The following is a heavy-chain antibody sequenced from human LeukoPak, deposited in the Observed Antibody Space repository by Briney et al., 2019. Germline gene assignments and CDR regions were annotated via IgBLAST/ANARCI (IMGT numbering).Heavy chain of an antibody. J-gene: IGHJ2*01. D-gene: IGHD2-21*01. V-gene: IGHV3-72*01. CDR3: ASLINCAGDCYSGWRHFDL. Sequence: GGSLRLSCAASGFTLSDRYMDWVRQAPGKGLEWVSRLRNKANSNTIEYAASVKGRFTISRDDSKNSLYLQMNSLKIEDTAVYYCASLINCAGDCYSGWRHFDLWGRGTLVTVSS. CDR1: GFTLSDRY. CDR2: LRNKANSNTI.